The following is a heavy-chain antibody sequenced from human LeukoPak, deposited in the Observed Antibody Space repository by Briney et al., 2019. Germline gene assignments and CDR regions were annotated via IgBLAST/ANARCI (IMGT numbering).Heavy chain of an antibody. J-gene: IGHJ4*02. CDR2: IYCSGRT. CDR1: GGSISSGGYY. Sequence: SETLSLTCTVSGGSISSGGYYWSWIRQHPGKGLEWIGYIYCSGRTYYNPSLKSRVTISVDTSKNQFSLKLSSVTAADTAVYYCARERPDYGEDYFDYWGQGTLVTVSS. CDR3: ARERPDYGEDYFDY. V-gene: IGHV4-31*03. D-gene: IGHD4-17*01.